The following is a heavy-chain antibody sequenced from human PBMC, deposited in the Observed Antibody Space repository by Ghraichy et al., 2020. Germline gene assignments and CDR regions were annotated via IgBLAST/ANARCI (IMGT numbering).Heavy chain of an antibody. CDR1: GGTFSSYA. Sequence: SVKVSCKASGGTFSSYAISWVRQAPGQGLEWMGGIIPIFGTANYAQKFQGRVTITADESTSTAYMELSSLRSEDTAVYYCARDRDYGSGSYYLHDAFDIWGQGTMVTVSS. D-gene: IGHD3-10*01. V-gene: IGHV1-69*13. CDR3: ARDRDYGSGSYYLHDAFDI. CDR2: IIPIFGTA. J-gene: IGHJ3*02.